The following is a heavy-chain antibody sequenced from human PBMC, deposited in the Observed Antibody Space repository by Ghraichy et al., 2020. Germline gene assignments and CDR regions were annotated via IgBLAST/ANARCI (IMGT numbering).Heavy chain of an antibody. J-gene: IGHJ4*02. V-gene: IGHV3-21*01. CDR1: GFTFSSHS. CDR2: ISSSSTYI. D-gene: IGHD6-19*01. CDR3: ARDSLTLAVPGTRSDY. Sequence: LSLTCAASGFTFSSHSMNWVRQAPGKGLEWVSSISSSSTYIYYGDSVKGRFTISRDNAKNSLYLQMNSLRAEDTAVYYCARDSLTLAVPGTRSDYWGQGTLVTVSS.